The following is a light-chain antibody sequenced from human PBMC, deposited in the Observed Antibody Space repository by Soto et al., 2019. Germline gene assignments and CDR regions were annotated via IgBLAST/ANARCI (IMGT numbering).Light chain of an antibody. CDR1: QSVSSSY. Sequence: IVLTQSPGTLSLSPGERVTLSCRASQSVSSSYLTWYQQKPGQAPRLLIYGASSRATGIPDRFSGSGSATVFTLTISRLEPEDSAVYFCQQYGSSPPSFGQGTKLEIK. CDR3: QQYGSSPPS. CDR2: GAS. V-gene: IGKV3-20*01. J-gene: IGKJ2*01.